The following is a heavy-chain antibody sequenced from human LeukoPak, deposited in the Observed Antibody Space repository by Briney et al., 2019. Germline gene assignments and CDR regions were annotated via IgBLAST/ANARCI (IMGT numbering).Heavy chain of an antibody. CDR1: GFTFSSYG. V-gene: IGHV3-33*06. J-gene: IGHJ6*03. CDR3: AKARRNYYYYMDV. Sequence: GGSLRLSCAASGFTFSSYGMHWVRQAPGRGLEWESVIWYDGSNKYYADSVKGRFTISRDNSKNTLYLQMNSLRAEDTAVYYCAKARRNYYYYMDVWGKGTTVTVSS. CDR2: IWYDGSNK.